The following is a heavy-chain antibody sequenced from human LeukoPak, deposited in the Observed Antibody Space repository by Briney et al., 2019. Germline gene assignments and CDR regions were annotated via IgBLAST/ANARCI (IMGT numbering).Heavy chain of an antibody. CDR3: ARDQYDSSAPGAYGYYFDY. D-gene: IGHD3-22*01. J-gene: IGHJ4*02. CDR2: ISSSSSYI. Sequence: GGSLRLSCAASGFTFSSYIMTWVRQAPGKGLEWVSSISSSSSYIYYADSVKGRFTISRDNAKNSLYLQMNSLRAEDTAVYYCARDQYDSSAPGAYGYYFDYWGQGTLVTVSS. CDR1: GFTFSSYI. V-gene: IGHV3-21*01.